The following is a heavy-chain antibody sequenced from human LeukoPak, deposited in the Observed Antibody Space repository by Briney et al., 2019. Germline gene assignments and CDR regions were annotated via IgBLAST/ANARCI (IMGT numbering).Heavy chain of an antibody. Sequence: GGSLRLSCAASGFTLSDYFITWIRQTPGKGLEWISYITNSGTTYYVDSVKGRFTISRDNAQTSLYLQMNNLRADDTAVYYCAREAVASSPSWETTHFDYWGQGTLVAVSS. CDR2: ITNSGTT. CDR1: GFTLSDYF. V-gene: IGHV3-11*04. J-gene: IGHJ4*02. D-gene: IGHD2-2*01. CDR3: AREAVASSPSWETTHFDY.